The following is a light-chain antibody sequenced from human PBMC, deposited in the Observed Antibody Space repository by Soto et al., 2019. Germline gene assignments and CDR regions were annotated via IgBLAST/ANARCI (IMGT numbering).Light chain of an antibody. Sequence: DIVMTQSPDSLAVSLGERATNNCKSSQSVLYSSNNKNYLAWYQQKPGQPPKLLIYWASTRESGVPDRFSGSGSGTDFTLTISSLQAEDVALYYCQQYYSTPQTFGQGTKVDIK. J-gene: IGKJ1*01. V-gene: IGKV4-1*01. CDR3: QQYYSTPQT. CDR2: WAS. CDR1: QSVLYSSNNKNY.